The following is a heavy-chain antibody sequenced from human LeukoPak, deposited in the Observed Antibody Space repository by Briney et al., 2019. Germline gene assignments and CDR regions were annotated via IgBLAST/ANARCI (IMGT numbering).Heavy chain of an antibody. D-gene: IGHD3-9*01. CDR1: GFPFSSYA. CDR3: AKPHHYDILTGYYKNYFDY. Sequence: QPGGSLRLSCAASGFPFSSYAMSWVRQAPGKGLEWVSAISGSGGSTYYADSVKGRFTISRDNSKNTLYLQMNSLRAEDTAVYYCAKPHHYDILTGYYKNYFDYWGQGTLVTVSS. V-gene: IGHV3-23*01. J-gene: IGHJ4*02. CDR2: ISGSGGST.